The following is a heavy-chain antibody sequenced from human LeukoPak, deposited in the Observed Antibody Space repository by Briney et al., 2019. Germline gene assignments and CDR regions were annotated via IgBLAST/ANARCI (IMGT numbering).Heavy chain of an antibody. Sequence: GGSLRLSCAASGFTFSNAWMSWVRQAPGKGLEWVGRIKSKTDGGTTDYAAPVKGRFTISRDDSKNTLYLQMNSLKAEDTAVYYCTTEIVVPAEQGGNWFDPWGQGTLVTVSS. CDR2: IKSKTDGGTT. V-gene: IGHV3-15*01. CDR3: TTEIVVPAEQGGNWFDP. J-gene: IGHJ5*02. D-gene: IGHD2-2*01. CDR1: GFTFSNAW.